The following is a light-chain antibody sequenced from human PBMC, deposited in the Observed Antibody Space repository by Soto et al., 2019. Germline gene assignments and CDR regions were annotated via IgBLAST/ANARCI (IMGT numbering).Light chain of an antibody. CDR2: GDT. CDR1: NSNIGAGYD. CDR3: QSYDSSLSYV. J-gene: IGLJ1*01. V-gene: IGLV1-40*01. Sequence: QPVLTQPPSVSGVPGQRVTISCTGSNSNIGAGYDVHWYQQLPGTAPKLLIYGDTNRPSGVPDRFSASKSGTSASLAITGLQAEDEADYYCQSYDSSLSYVFGSGTKLTVL.